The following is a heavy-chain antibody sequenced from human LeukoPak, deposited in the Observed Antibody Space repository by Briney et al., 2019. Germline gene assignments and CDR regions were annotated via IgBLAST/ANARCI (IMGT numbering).Heavy chain of an antibody. CDR2: INSDGSSR. Sequence: PGGSLRLSCAASGFTFSSYWMHGVRQAPGKGLGWVSRINSDGSSRTYADSVKGRFTISRDNAKNTLSLQMNSLRTEDTAVYYCAREVCIGGSCSVFDYWGQGTLVTVSS. CDR1: GFTFSSYW. D-gene: IGHD2-15*01. V-gene: IGHV3-74*01. J-gene: IGHJ4*02. CDR3: AREVCIGGSCSVFDY.